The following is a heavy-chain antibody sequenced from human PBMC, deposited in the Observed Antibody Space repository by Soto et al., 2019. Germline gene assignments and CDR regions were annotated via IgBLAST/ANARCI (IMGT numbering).Heavy chain of an antibody. Sequence: ASVKVSCKVSGYTLTELSMHWVRQAPGKGLEWMGGFDPEDGETIYAQKFQGRVTMTEDTSTDTAYMELSSLRSEDTAVYYCATRGWSPGWFDPWGQGTLVTVSS. J-gene: IGHJ5*02. CDR3: ATRGWSPGWFDP. V-gene: IGHV1-24*01. CDR2: FDPEDGET. CDR1: GYTLTELS. D-gene: IGHD6-19*01.